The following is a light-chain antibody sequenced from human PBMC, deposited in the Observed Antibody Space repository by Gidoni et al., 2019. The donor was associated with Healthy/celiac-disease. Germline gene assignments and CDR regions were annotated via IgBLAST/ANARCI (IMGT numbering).Light chain of an antibody. Sequence: IQMTQSPSSLSASVGDRVTITCQASQDISNYLNWYQQKPGKAPKLLIYDASNLETGVPSRFSGSGSGTDFTFTISSLQPEDIATYYCQQYDNLPLTFXGXTKLEIK. CDR3: QQYDNLPLT. CDR1: QDISNY. J-gene: IGKJ4*01. CDR2: DAS. V-gene: IGKV1-33*01.